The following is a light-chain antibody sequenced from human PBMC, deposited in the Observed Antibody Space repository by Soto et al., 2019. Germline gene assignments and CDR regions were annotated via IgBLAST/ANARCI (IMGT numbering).Light chain of an antibody. CDR2: GNS. J-gene: IGLJ2*01. Sequence: QSVLTQPPSVCGAPGQRVTISCTGSSSNIGTSYTVHWYQQLPGTAPKLLIYGNSNRPSGVPDRFSGSKSGTSASLAITGLQAEDEADYYCQSYDSSLSQVVFGGGTKLTVL. V-gene: IGLV1-40*01. CDR1: SSNIGTSYT. CDR3: QSYDSSLSQVV.